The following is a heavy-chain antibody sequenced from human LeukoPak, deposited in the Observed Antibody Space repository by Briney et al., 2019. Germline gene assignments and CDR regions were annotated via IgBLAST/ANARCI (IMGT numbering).Heavy chain of an antibody. Sequence: ASVKVSCKASGYTFTAYYMHWVRQAPGQGLEWMGWINPNSGGTNYAQNFQGRVTMTRDTSISTAYLELSSLRSDDTAVYYWARGHFREGNEYWGQGTVVTVSS. J-gene: IGHJ4*02. CDR2: INPNSGGT. D-gene: IGHD5-24*01. CDR1: GYTFTAYY. V-gene: IGHV1-2*02. CDR3: ARGHFREGNEY.